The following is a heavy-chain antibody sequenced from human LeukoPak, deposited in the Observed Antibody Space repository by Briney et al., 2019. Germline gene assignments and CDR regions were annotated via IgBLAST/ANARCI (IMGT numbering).Heavy chain of an antibody. CDR3: ARVGGDSSGWYDVGY. J-gene: IGHJ4*02. D-gene: IGHD6-19*01. V-gene: IGHV1-8*01. CDR2: MNPNSGNT. Sequence: ASVKVSCKASGYTFTSYDINWVRQAPGQGLEWMGRMNPNSGNTGYAQKFQGRVTMTSNTSISTAYMELSSLRSEDTAVYYCARVGGDSSGWYDVGYWGQGTLVTVSS. CDR1: GYTFTSYD.